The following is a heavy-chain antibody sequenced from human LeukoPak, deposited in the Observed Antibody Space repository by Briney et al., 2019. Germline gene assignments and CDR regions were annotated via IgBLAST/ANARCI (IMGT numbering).Heavy chain of an antibody. CDR2: ISGSGGST. J-gene: IGHJ4*02. CDR3: AKVTYYDFWSGYSHFDY. V-gene: IGHV3-23*01. D-gene: IGHD3-3*01. CDR1: GFTFSSYA. Sequence: PGGSLRLSCAASGFTFSSYAMSWVRQAPGKGLEWVSAISGSGGSTYYADSVKGRFTISRDNSKNTLCLQMNSLRAEDTAVYYCAKVTYYDFWSGYSHFDYWGQGTLVTVSS.